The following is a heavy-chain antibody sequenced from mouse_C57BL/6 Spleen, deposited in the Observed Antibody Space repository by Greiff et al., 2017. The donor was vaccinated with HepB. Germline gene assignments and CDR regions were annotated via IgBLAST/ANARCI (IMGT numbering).Heavy chain of an antibody. CDR1: GYTFTSYW. J-gene: IGHJ2*01. D-gene: IGHD3-2*02. CDR2: IDPSDSYT. V-gene: IGHV1-59*01. Sequence: QVQLKQPGAELVRPGTSVKLSCKASGYTFTSYWMHWVKQRPGQGLEWIGVIDPSDSYTNYNQKFKGKATLTVDTSSSTAYMQLSSLTSEDSAVYYCARQLRLGVDYWGQGTTLTVSS. CDR3: ARQLRLGVDY.